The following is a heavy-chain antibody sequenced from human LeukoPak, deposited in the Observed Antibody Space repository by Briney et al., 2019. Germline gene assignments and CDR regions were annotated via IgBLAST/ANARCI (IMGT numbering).Heavy chain of an antibody. CDR2: ISSSGSTK. CDR3: ARDMRRVRKNYYYYYGMDV. D-gene: IGHD3-10*01. Sequence: GGSLRLSCAASGFTFSDYYMSWIRQAPGKGLEWVSYISSSGSTKYYADSLKGRLTISRDNAKNSLYLQMNSLRAEDTAVYYCARDMRRVRKNYYYYYGMDVWGQGTTVTVSS. V-gene: IGHV3-11*04. J-gene: IGHJ6*02. CDR1: GFTFSDYY.